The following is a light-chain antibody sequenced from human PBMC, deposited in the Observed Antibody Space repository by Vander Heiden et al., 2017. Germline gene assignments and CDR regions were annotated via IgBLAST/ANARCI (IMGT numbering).Light chain of an antibody. J-gene: IGLJ2*01. CDR2: KDS. Sequence: YELTQPPPVSVSPGQTARITCSGDALPKQYAYWYQQKPGQAPVLVIYKDSERPSGIPERFSGSSSGTTVTLTISGVQAEDEADYYCQSADSSGTPWVFGGGTKLTVL. CDR3: QSADSSGTPWV. CDR1: ALPKQY. V-gene: IGLV3-25*03.